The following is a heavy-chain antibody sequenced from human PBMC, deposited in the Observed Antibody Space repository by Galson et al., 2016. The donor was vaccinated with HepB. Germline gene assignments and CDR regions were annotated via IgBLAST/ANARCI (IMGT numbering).Heavy chain of an antibody. Sequence: SLRLSCAASGFTVSSTYMTWVRQPPGKGLEWVSIIYSGGRKYYADSLKGRFTISRDNSKNTLLLEMSSLTVDDTAVYYCARVGAVRAEEGLDVWGHGTTVTVSS. V-gene: IGHV3-53*01. J-gene: IGHJ6*02. CDR1: GFTVSSTY. D-gene: IGHD3-10*01. CDR3: ARVGAVRAEEGLDV. CDR2: IYSGGRK.